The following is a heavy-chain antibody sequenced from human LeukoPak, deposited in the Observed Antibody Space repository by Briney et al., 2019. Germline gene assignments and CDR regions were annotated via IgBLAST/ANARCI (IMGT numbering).Heavy chain of an antibody. CDR3: ARDFGGTYPLFDY. Sequence: ASVKVSCKASGYTFTGYFLHWVRQAPGQGVEWMGWINPNNGGTRYAQRFQGRVTMTRDTSINTTYMVLSRLRSDDTAVYYCARDFGGTYPLFDYWGQGTLVTVSS. CDR2: INPNNGGT. CDR1: GYTFTGYF. D-gene: IGHD1-26*01. V-gene: IGHV1-2*02. J-gene: IGHJ4*02.